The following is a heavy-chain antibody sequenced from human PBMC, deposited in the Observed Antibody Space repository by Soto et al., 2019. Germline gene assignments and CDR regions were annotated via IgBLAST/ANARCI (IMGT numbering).Heavy chain of an antibody. J-gene: IGHJ6*02. CDR2: ISYDGGNK. D-gene: IGHD3-16*01. Sequence: GGSLRLSCAASGVTFSSYGMHWVRQAPGKGLEWVAVISYDGGNKYYADSVKGRFTISRDNSKNTLHLQMNSLGAEDTAVYYCASNYAYAEGYYFYGIDVWGQGTTVTVSS. CDR1: GVTFSSYG. V-gene: IGHV3-30*03. CDR3: ASNYAYAEGYYFYGIDV.